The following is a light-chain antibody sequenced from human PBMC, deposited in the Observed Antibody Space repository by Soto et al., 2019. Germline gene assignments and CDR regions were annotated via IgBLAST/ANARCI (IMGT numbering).Light chain of an antibody. CDR1: QSISSW. CDR2: DAS. CDR3: QQYNGYQYT. Sequence: DIQMTQSPSTLSASVGDRVTITCRASQSISSWLAWYQQKPGKAPKLLIYDASSLESGVPSRFSGSGSGTEFTLTISSLQPDDFETYYCQQYNGYQYTFGEGTKVDIX. J-gene: IGKJ2*01. V-gene: IGKV1-5*01.